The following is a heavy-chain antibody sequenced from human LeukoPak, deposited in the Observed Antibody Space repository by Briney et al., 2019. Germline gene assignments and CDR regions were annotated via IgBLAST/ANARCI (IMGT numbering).Heavy chain of an antibody. J-gene: IGHJ6*02. V-gene: IGHV6-1*01. CDR1: GDSVSSNSAA. CDR3: ARDLTAAATSPNYYYYGMDV. Sequence: SQTLSLTCAISGDSVSSNSAAWNWIRQSPSRGLEWLGRTYYRSKWYNDYAVSVKSRITINPDTSKNQFSLQLNSVTPEDTAVYYCARDLTAAATSPNYYYYGMDVWGQGTTVTVSS. D-gene: IGHD6-13*01. CDR2: TYYRSKWYN.